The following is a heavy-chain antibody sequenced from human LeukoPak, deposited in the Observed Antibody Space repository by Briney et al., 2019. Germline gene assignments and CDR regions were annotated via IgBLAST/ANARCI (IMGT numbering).Heavy chain of an antibody. CDR2: IYYSGST. D-gene: IGHD3-10*01. CDR1: GGSISSGGYY. Sequence: SQTLSLTCTVSGGSISSGGYYWSWIRQHPGKGLEWIGYIYYSGSTYYNPSLKSRVTISVDTSKNQFSLKLSSVTAADTAVYYCARGRTFGASYWFDPWGQGTLVTVSS. CDR3: ARGRTFGASYWFDP. V-gene: IGHV4-31*03. J-gene: IGHJ5*02.